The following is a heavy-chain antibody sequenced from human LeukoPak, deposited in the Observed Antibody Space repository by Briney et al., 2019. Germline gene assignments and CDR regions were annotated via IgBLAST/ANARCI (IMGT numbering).Heavy chain of an antibody. CDR1: GFTFSDYY. D-gene: IGHD5-18*01. CDR3: AGGEGYSYGQLRDYYYYYGMDV. CDR2: ISSSGSTI. J-gene: IGHJ6*02. Sequence: GGSLRLSCAASGFTFSDYYMSWIRQAPGKGLEWVSYISSSGSTIYYADSVKGRFTISRDNAKNSLYLQMNSLRAEDTAVYYCAGGEGYSYGQLRDYYYYYGMDVRGQGATVTVSS. V-gene: IGHV3-11*01.